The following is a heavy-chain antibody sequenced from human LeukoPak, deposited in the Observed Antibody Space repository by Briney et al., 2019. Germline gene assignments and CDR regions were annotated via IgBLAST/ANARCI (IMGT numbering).Heavy chain of an antibody. CDR1: GGSISSSSYY. J-gene: IGHJ4*02. CDR3: ARAGYYDSSGDDY. CDR2: IYYSGST. Sequence: SETLSLTCTVSGGSISSSSYYWGWIRQPPGKGLEWIGSIYYSGSTYYNPSLKSRVTISVDTSKNQFSLKLSSVTAADTAVYYCARAGYYDSSGDDYWGQGTLVTVSS. V-gene: IGHV4-39*07. D-gene: IGHD3-22*01.